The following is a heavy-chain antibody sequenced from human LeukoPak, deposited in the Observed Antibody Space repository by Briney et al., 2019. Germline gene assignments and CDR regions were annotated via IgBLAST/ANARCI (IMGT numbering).Heavy chain of an antibody. CDR2: IYHSGST. J-gene: IGHJ6*03. D-gene: IGHD4-11*01. Sequence: SQTLSLTCTVSGGSISSGGYSWSWIRQPPGKGLEWIGYIYHSGSTYYNPSLKSRVTISVDRSKNQFSLKLSSVTAADTAVYYCATETTVMGGGYYYYYMDVWGKGTTVTVSS. CDR1: GGSISSGGYS. CDR3: ATETTVMGGGYYYYYMDV. V-gene: IGHV4-30-2*02.